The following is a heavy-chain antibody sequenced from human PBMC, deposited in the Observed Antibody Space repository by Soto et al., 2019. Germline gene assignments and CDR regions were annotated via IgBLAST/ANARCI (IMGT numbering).Heavy chain of an antibody. D-gene: IGHD3-3*01. V-gene: IGHV3-23*01. CDR2: ISGSGGST. CDR1: GFTFSSYA. CDR3: AKTYYDFWSGYYKYCWFDP. J-gene: IGHJ5*02. Sequence: EVQLLESGGGLVQPGGSLRLSCAASGFTFSSYAMSWVRQAPGKGLEWVSAISGSGGSTYYADSVKGRFTISRDNSKNTLYLQMNSLRAEDTAVYYCAKTYYDFWSGYYKYCWFDPWGQGTLVTVSS.